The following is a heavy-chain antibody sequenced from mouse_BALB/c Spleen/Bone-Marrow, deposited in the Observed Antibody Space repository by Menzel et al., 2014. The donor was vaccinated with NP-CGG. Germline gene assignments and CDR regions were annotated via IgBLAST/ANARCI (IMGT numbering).Heavy chain of an antibody. CDR3: ARVYGNYDAMDY. V-gene: IGHV1-4*01. CDR2: INPSSGYT. Sequence: VMLVESGAELARPGASVKMSCRASGYTFTTYTMHWVEQRPGQGLEWIGYINPSSGYTYYNQKFKDKATLTADKSSSAAYLQLSSLTSEDSAVYYCARVYGNYDAMDYWGQGTSVTVSS. CDR1: GYTFTTYT. J-gene: IGHJ4*01. D-gene: IGHD2-1*01.